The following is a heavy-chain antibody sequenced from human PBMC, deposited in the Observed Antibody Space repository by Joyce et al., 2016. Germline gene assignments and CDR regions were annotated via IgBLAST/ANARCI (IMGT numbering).Heavy chain of an antibody. D-gene: IGHD6-13*01. V-gene: IGHV3-74*01. CDR2: ISSDGTRT. CDR1: GFTFSNFW. Sequence: AASGFTFSNFWMNWVRQAPGKGLVWVSHISSDGTRTSYADSVKGRFTITRDIAKNTVYLQMNSLRAEDTAVYYCTRDTRESGSSWYLANYNYYYGMDVWGQGTTVTVSS. J-gene: IGHJ6*02. CDR3: TRDTRESGSSWYLANYNYYYGMDV.